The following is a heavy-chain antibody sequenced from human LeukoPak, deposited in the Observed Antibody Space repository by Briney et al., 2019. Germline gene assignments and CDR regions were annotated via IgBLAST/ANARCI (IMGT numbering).Heavy chain of an antibody. CDR1: GDSVNIYS. V-gene: IGHV4-59*02. CDR2: MYYSGTT. Sequence: SETLSLTCTVSGDSVNIYSWNWIRQSAGKRLEWIAYMYYSGTTNYNPSLENRVAISLDLSRHQFSLRLNSVTAADTAVYYCARDKATYYDYGMDVWGQGTTVTVSS. D-gene: IGHD3-3*01. J-gene: IGHJ6*02. CDR3: ARDKATYYDYGMDV.